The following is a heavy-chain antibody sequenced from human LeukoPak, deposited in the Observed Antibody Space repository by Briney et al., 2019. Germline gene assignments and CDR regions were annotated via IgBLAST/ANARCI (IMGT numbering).Heavy chain of an antibody. CDR1: GFTFSSYD. CDR2: IGTAGDT. D-gene: IGHD2-15*01. J-gene: IGHJ4*02. V-gene: IGHV3-13*01. Sequence: GGSLRLSCAASGFTFSSYDMHWVRQATGKGLEWVSAIGTAGDTYYPGSVKGRFTISRENAKNSLYLQMNSLRAGDTAVYYCARVLRYCSGGSCYSALDYWGQGTLVTVSS. CDR3: ARVLRYCSGGSCYSALDY.